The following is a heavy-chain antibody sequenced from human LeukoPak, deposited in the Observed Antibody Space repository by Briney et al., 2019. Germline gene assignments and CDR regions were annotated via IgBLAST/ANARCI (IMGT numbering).Heavy chain of an antibody. J-gene: IGHJ4*02. CDR1: GASISSGGYL. CDR2: IYHSRSA. V-gene: IGHV4-30-2*01. D-gene: IGHD4-17*01. CDR3: ARGSGTVTTD. Sequence: SQTLSLTCAVPGASISSGGYLWTWIRQPPGKGLEWIGYIYHSRSAYYNPSLKSRVTMSVDKSKNQFSLSLTSVTAADTAVYYCARGSGTVTTDWGQGTLVIVSS.